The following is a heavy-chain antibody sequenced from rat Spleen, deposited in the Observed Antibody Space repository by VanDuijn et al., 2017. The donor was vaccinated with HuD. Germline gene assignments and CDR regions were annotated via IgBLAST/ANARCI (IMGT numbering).Heavy chain of an antibody. CDR3: ARQNWPYYFDY. V-gene: IGHV5-29*01. D-gene: IGHD5-1*01. Sequence: EVQLVESDGGLVQPGRSLKLSCAASGFTFSDYYMAWVRQAPTKGLEWVATISYDGSSTYYRDSVKGRFTIFRDNAKSTLYLQMDSLRSEDTATYYCARQNWPYYFDYWGQGVMLTVSS. CDR2: ISYDGSST. CDR1: GFTFSDYY. J-gene: IGHJ2*01.